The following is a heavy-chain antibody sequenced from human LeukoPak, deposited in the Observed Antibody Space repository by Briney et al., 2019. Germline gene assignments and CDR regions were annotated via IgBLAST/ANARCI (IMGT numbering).Heavy chain of an antibody. CDR1: GGTFSSYA. D-gene: IGHD6-19*01. V-gene: IGHV1-69*05. CDR3: AREGYSSGWYTTRPDAFDI. CDR2: IIPIFGTA. J-gene: IGHJ3*02. Sequence: ASVKVSCKASGGTFSSYAISWVRQAPGQGLGWMGGIIPIFGTANYAQKFQGRVTITTDESASTAYMVLSSLRSEDTAVYYCAREGYSSGWYTTRPDAFDIWGQGTMVTVSS.